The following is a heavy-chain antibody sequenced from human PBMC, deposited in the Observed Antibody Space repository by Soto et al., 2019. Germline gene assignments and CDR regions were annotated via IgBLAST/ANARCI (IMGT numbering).Heavy chain of an antibody. Sequence: SETLSLTCTVSGGSISSNYWTWIRQPPGKGLEWIEYVYNSGSTNYNPSLKSRVTISEDTSKSQFSLKVNSMTAADTAVYYCTRYSREAVAGYTLDNWGQGILVTVSS. V-gene: IGHV4-59*01. J-gene: IGHJ4*02. D-gene: IGHD6-13*01. CDR3: TRYSREAVAGYTLDN. CDR2: VYNSGST. CDR1: GGSISSNY.